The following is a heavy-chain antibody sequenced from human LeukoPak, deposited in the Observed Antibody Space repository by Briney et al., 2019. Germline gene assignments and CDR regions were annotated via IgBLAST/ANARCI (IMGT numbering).Heavy chain of an antibody. D-gene: IGHD1-1*01. CDR1: GFTFSSYS. CDR2: ITGSGGST. J-gene: IGHJ3*02. Sequence: GGSLRLSCAASGFTFSSYSMSWVRQAPGKGLEWVSAITGSGGSTYYTDSVKGRFTISRDNSKNTLYLQMNSLRADDTAVYYCARDGFNDRSGDNDGFDMWGQGTMVTVSS. CDR3: ARDGFNDRSGDNDGFDM. V-gene: IGHV3-23*01.